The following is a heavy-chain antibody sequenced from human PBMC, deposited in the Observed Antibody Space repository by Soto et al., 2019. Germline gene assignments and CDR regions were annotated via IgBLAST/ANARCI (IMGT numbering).Heavy chain of an antibody. CDR3: ATEGTSGLYYFDY. CDR1: GFTFSNYA. D-gene: IGHD6-19*01. V-gene: IGHV3-23*01. Sequence: EVQLLESGGGLVQPGGSLKLSCAASGFTFSNYAMSWVRQAPGKGLEWVSLISGSGDSPYYADSVRGRFTISRDNSRNTLYLQMNSLSAGDSAKYYCATEGTSGLYYFDYWGQGTLVTVSS. J-gene: IGHJ4*02. CDR2: ISGSGDSP.